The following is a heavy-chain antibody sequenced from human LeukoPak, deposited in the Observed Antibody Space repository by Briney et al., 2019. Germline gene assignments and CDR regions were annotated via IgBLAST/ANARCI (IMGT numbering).Heavy chain of an antibody. CDR1: GFTFSTSA. Sequence: GASVKVSCKASGFTFSTSAVRWVRQARGQCLEWIGWIVVGSGNTKYAQKFQERVTITRDMSTSTAYMELSSLRSEDTAVYYCAAEIRTPSPGCFDPWGQGTLVTVSS. V-gene: IGHV1-58*01. CDR3: AAEIRTPSPGCFDP. CDR2: IVVGSGNT. D-gene: IGHD3-3*02. J-gene: IGHJ5*02.